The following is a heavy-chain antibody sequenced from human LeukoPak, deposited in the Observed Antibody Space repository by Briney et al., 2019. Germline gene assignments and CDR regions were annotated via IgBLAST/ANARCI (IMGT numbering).Heavy chain of an antibody. CDR3: ARGGDILTGYYRFDY. D-gene: IGHD3-9*01. J-gene: IGHJ4*02. V-gene: IGHV4-59*08. Sequence: PSETLSLTCTVSGGSISSYYWSWIRQPPGKGLEWIGYVYHTGSTNYNPSLKSRVTISVDTSKNQFSLKLSSVTAADTAVYYCARGGDILTGYYRFDYWGQGTLVTVSS. CDR1: GGSISSYY. CDR2: VYHTGST.